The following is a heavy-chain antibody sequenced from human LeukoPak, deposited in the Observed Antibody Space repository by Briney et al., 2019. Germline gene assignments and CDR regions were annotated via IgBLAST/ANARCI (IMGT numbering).Heavy chain of an antibody. CDR1: GVSISSSNSY. J-gene: IGHJ4*02. Sequence: PSETLSLTCTVSGVSISSSNSYWGCMRQPPGKGLEWIGSIYYSGNTYYNASLKSQVSISIDTSKNHFSLRLTSVTAADTAVYYCARQTGSGLFILPGGQGTLVTVSS. D-gene: IGHD3/OR15-3a*01. CDR3: ARQTGSGLFILP. CDR2: IYYSGNT. V-gene: IGHV4-39*01.